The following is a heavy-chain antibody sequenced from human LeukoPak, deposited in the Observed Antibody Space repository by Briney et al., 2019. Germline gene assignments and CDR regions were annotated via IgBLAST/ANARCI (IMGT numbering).Heavy chain of an antibody. V-gene: IGHV1-2*02. D-gene: IGHD3-3*01. J-gene: IGHJ6*03. CDR2: INLNRGGT. CDR3: ATVTPTGYDFWSAYYYYMDV. Sequence: ASVTVSCKASGYTFTGYYMHWVRQTPGQGLTWMGWINLNRGGTNYAQKFQGRGTMTRDTSISTAYMELSRLRSDDTAVYYCATVTPTGYDFWSAYYYYMDVWGKRTTVTVSS. CDR1: GYTFTGYY.